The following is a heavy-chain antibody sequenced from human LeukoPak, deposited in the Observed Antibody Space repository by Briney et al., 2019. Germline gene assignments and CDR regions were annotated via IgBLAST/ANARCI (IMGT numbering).Heavy chain of an antibody. CDR1: GGSISSSNHH. CDR3: ARRLSGYTFDY. CDR2: IYYSGST. D-gene: IGHD3-16*02. Sequence: SETLSLTCTVSGGSISSSNHHWDWIRQPPGKGLEWIGNIYYSGSTYYNPSLKSRVTISVDTSRNHFSLRLSSVTAADTAVYYCARRLSGYTFDYWGQGTLVTVSS. J-gene: IGHJ4*02. V-gene: IGHV4-39*01.